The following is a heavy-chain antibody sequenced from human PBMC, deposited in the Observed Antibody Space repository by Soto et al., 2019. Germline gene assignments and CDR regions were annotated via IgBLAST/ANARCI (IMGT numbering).Heavy chain of an antibody. V-gene: IGHV4-31*02. CDR1: GGSISSGGYY. CDR2: IYHSGST. Sequence: SETLSLTCNVSGGSISSGGYYWGWIRQHPGKGLEWIGYIYHSGSTYYYPSLRSRVTISVDTSKNQFSLKLNSVTAADTAVYYRVRGDDYSTWFDPWGQGTLVTVSS. CDR3: VRGDDYSTWFDP. J-gene: IGHJ5*02. D-gene: IGHD4-4*01.